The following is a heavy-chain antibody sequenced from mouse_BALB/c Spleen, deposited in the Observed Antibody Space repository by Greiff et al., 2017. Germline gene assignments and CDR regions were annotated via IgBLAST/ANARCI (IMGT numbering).Heavy chain of an antibody. J-gene: IGHJ4*01. CDR1: GYSITSDYA. CDR3: ARWVVATSYPMDY. Sequence: VQLQQSGPGLVKPSQSLSLTCTVTGYSITSDYAWNWIRQFPGNKLEWMGYISYSGSTSYNPSLKSRISITRDTSKNQFFLQLNSVTTEDTATYYCARWVVATSYPMDYWGQGTSVTVSS. D-gene: IGHD1-1*01. V-gene: IGHV3-2*02. CDR2: ISYSGST.